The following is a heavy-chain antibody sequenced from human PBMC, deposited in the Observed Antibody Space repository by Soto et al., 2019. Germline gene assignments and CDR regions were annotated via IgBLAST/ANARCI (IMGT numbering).Heavy chain of an antibody. CDR2: IYYSGST. V-gene: IGHV4-31*03. CDR1: GGSISSGGYY. CDR3: ARAPGYDILTGYYSYYYYYMDV. D-gene: IGHD3-9*01. J-gene: IGHJ6*03. Sequence: KQSQTLSLTCTVSGGSISSGGYYWSWVRQHPGKGLEWIGYIYYSGSTYYNPSLKSRVTISVDTSKNQFSLKLSPVTAADTAVYYCARAPGYDILTGYYSYYYYYMDVWGKGTTVTVSS.